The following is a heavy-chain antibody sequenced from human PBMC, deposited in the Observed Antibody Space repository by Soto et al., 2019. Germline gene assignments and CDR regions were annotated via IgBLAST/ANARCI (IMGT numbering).Heavy chain of an antibody. D-gene: IGHD2-21*02. V-gene: IGHV3-23*01. CDR2: ISGGGGST. Sequence: EVQMLESGGGLVQPGGSLRLSCAASGFTFGNFGMNWVCQAPGKGLEWVSGISGGGGSTYYADSVKGRFTISRDPSKNTIFLEMNSLRAEDTAVYYCAKGFIVVVTVIRPDDAFDVWGQGTLVTVSS. CDR3: AKGFIVVVTVIRPDDAFDV. CDR1: GFTFGNFG. J-gene: IGHJ3*01.